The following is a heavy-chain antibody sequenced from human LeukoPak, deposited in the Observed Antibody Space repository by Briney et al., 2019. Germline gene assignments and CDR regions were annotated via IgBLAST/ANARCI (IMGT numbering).Heavy chain of an antibody. CDR3: ARMYSSSWDYYFDY. Sequence: SVKVSCKASGGTFSSYAISWVRQAPGQGLEWMGRIIPILGIANYAQKFQGRVTITADKSTSTAYMELSSLRSEDTAVYYCARMYSSSWDYYFDYWGQGTLVTVSS. J-gene: IGHJ4*02. CDR1: GGTFSSYA. D-gene: IGHD6-13*01. V-gene: IGHV1-69*04. CDR2: IIPILGIA.